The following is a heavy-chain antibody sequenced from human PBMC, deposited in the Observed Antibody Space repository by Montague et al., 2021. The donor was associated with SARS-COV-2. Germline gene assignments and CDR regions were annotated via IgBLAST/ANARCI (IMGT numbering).Heavy chain of an antibody. CDR3: ARDSFFVGDSSADYYYGMDV. J-gene: IGHJ6*02. CDR2: ITQDGSEK. Sequence: SLRLSCAASGFTFSSYWMSWVRQAPGKGLEWVANITQDGSEKYYVDSVKGRFTISRDNAKNSLYLQMNSLRAEDTAVYYCARDSFFVGDSSADYYYGMDVWGQGTTVTVSS. D-gene: IGHD3-22*01. CDR1: GFTFSSYW. V-gene: IGHV3-7*01.